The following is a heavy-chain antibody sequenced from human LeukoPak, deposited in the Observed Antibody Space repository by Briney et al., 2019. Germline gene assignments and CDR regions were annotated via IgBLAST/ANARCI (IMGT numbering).Heavy chain of an antibody. D-gene: IGHD3-10*01. Sequence: GGSLRLSCAASGFTFSRYSMNWVRQAPGKGLEWVSYISSSGSTIYYADSVKGRFTISRDNAKNSLYLQMNSLRAEDTAVYYCAMYYYGSGSYNAFDIWGQGTMVTVSS. CDR2: ISSSGSTI. CDR1: GFTFSRYS. V-gene: IGHV3-48*04. J-gene: IGHJ3*02. CDR3: AMYYYGSGSYNAFDI.